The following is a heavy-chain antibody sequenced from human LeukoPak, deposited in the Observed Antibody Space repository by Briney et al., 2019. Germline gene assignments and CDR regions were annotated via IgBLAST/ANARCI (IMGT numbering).Heavy chain of an antibody. CDR3: ARAYSERYGLGYYYMDV. J-gene: IGHJ6*03. CDR1: GFTFSSYG. CDR2: ISSSSSYI. Sequence: KSGGSLRLSCAASGFTFSSYGIHWVRQAPGKGLEWVSSISSSSSYIYYADSVKGRFTISRDNAKKSVYLQMNSLRAEDTAVYYCARAYSERYGLGYYYMDVWGKGTTVTISS. D-gene: IGHD1-26*01. V-gene: IGHV3-21*01.